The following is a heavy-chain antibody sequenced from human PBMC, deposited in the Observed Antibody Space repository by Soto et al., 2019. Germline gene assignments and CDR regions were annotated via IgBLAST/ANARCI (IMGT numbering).Heavy chain of an antibody. V-gene: IGHV3-30*18. D-gene: IGHD2-8*01. CDR3: AKDQPPYCTNGVCYLDFDY. CDR1: GFTFSSYG. Sequence: PGGSLRLSCAASGFTFSSYGMHWVRQAPGKGLEWVAVISYDGSNKYYADSVKGRFTISRDNSKNTLYLQMNSLRAEDTAVYYCAKDQPPYCTNGVCYLDFDYWGQGTLVTVSS. CDR2: ISYDGSNK. J-gene: IGHJ4*02.